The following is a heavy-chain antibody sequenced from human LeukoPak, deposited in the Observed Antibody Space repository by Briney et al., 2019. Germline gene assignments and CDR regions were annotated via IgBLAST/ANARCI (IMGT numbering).Heavy chain of an antibody. J-gene: IGHJ4*01. CDR1: GFTFSDYS. Sequence: GGSLRLSCAASGFTFSDYSMSWVRQAPGKGLEWISTTNSGGTSTYYAESVKGRFTISRDNSKNTLYLQMSSLRVEDTAVYYCANHSYARSLGQGGPGTLVSVSS. CDR2: TNSGGTST. CDR3: ANHSYARSLGQ. D-gene: IGHD2-8*01. V-gene: IGHV3-23*01.